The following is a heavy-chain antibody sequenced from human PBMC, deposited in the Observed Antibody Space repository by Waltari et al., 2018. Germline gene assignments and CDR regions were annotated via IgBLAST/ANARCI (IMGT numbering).Heavy chain of an antibody. D-gene: IGHD2-15*01. Sequence: QVQLQQWGAGLLKPSETLSLTCAVYGGSFSGYYWSWIRQPPGKGLEWIGEINHSGSTNYNPSLKSRVTISVDTSKNQFSLKLSSVTAADTAVYYCARGFRRCSGGSCYMGELGYWGQGTLVTVSS. CDR2: INHSGST. V-gene: IGHV4-34*01. J-gene: IGHJ4*02. CDR3: ARGFRRCSGGSCYMGELGY. CDR1: GGSFSGYY.